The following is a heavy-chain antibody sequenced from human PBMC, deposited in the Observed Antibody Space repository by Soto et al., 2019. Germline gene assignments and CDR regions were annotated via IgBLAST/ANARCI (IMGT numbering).Heavy chain of an antibody. Sequence: GGSLRLSCAASGFTFSTYSMNWVRQAPGKGLEWVSSISGSGNYTHYADFLRGRFTISRDNAKTSLYLQMNSLRAEDTAVYYCERELPPKAIWGVMYSWGQGTPVTVSS. CDR2: ISGSGNYT. CDR3: ERELPPKAIWGVMYS. CDR1: GFTFSTYS. D-gene: IGHD3-16*01. J-gene: IGHJ5*02. V-gene: IGHV3-21*01.